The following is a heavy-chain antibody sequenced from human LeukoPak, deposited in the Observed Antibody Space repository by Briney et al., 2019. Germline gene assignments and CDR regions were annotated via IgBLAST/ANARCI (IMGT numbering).Heavy chain of an antibody. V-gene: IGHV3-74*01. CDR3: AREVSGSYYFDY. Sequence: GGSLRLSCAASGFTFSSYSMNWVRQAPGKGLVWVSRINSDGSSTSYADSVKGRLTISRDNAKNTLYLHMNSLRAEDTAVYYCAREVSGSYYFDYWGQGTLVTVSS. J-gene: IGHJ4*02. D-gene: IGHD1-26*01. CDR1: GFTFSSYS. CDR2: INSDGSST.